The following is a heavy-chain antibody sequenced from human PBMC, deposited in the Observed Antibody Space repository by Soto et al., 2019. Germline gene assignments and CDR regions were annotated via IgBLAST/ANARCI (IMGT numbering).Heavy chain of an antibody. V-gene: IGHV3-53*04. CDR1: GFTVSSNY. Sequence: EVPLVESGGGLVQPGGSLRLSCAVSGFTVSSNYMSWVRQAPGKGLEWVSVIYSNGSTYYADSVKGRVTISRHNSKNTLYLKMNSRRAEDTAVYYCAATRLGYWGQGTLVTVSS. D-gene: IGHD5-12*01. J-gene: IGHJ4*02. CDR3: AATRLGY. CDR2: IYSNGST.